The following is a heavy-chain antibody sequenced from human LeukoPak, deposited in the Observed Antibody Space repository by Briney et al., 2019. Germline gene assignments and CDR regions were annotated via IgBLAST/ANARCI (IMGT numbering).Heavy chain of an antibody. CDR1: GGSFSGYY. V-gene: IGHV4-34*01. Sequence: SETLSLTCAVYGGSFSGYYWSWIRQPPGKGLEWIGEINHSGSTNYNPSLKSRVTISADTSKNQFSLKLSSVTAADTAVYYCAREGDNDAFDIWGQGTMVTVSS. CDR3: AREGDNDAFDI. CDR2: INHSGST. J-gene: IGHJ3*02.